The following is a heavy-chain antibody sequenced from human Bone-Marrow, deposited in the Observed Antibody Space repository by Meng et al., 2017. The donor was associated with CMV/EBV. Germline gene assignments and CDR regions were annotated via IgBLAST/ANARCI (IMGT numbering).Heavy chain of an antibody. Sequence: ASVKVSCKASGYIFTTYGISWVRQAPGQGLEWMGWISTYTGNTTYAQKIQGRVTMTKDTSTNTAYMDLRNLRSDDTAVYYCATQYNSGWYLGYWGQGTRVTVSS. D-gene: IGHD6-19*01. J-gene: IGHJ4*02. CDR1: GYIFTTYG. CDR3: ATQYNSGWYLGY. V-gene: IGHV1-18*01. CDR2: ISTYTGNT.